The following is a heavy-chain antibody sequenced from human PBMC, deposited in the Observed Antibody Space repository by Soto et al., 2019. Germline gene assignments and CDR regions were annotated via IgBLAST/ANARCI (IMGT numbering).Heavy chain of an antibody. CDR2: ISGSGGST. Sequence: GSLRLSCAASGFTFSSYAMSWVRQAPGKGLEWVSAISGSGGSTYYADSVKGRFTISRDNSKNTLYLQMNSLRAEDTAVYYCAKDGYSSSWPEHFQHWGQGTLVTAPQ. CDR3: AKDGYSSSWPEHFQH. D-gene: IGHD6-13*01. CDR1: GFTFSSYA. V-gene: IGHV3-23*01. J-gene: IGHJ1*01.